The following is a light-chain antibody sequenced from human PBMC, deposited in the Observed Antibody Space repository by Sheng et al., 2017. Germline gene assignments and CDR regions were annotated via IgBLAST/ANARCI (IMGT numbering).Light chain of an antibody. CDR3: QQYGSSYT. J-gene: IGKJ2*01. Sequence: DIQMTQSPSSLSASVGDRVTITCQASQDISNYLNWYQQKPGKAPKLLIYDASNLETGVPSRFSGSGSGTDFTFTISSLQPEDIAVYYCQQYGSSYTFGPGDRSWRSN. CDR2: DAS. V-gene: IGKV1-33*01. CDR1: QDISNY.